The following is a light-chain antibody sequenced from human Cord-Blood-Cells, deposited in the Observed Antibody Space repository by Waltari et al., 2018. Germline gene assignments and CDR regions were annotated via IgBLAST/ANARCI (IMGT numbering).Light chain of an antibody. CDR1: QSISSY. CDR3: QQSYSTPYT. J-gene: IGKJ2*01. Sequence: DIQMTQSPSSLSASVGDSVHNTCRASQSISSYLNWYQQKPGKAPKLLIYAASSLQIGVPSRFSGSGSGTDFTLTISSLQPEDFATYYCQQSYSTPYTFGQGTKLEIK. CDR2: AAS. V-gene: IGKV1-39*01.